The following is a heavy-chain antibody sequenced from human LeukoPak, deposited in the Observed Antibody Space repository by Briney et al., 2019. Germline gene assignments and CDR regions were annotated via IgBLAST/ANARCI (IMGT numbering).Heavy chain of an antibody. J-gene: IGHJ3*02. CDR2: IYHSGST. CDR3: ARVSPRIVVVPAAILDAFDI. V-gene: IGHV4-30-2*01. D-gene: IGHD2-2*01. CDR1: GGSISSGGYY. Sequence: SQTLSLTCTVSGGSISSGGYYWSWIRQPPGKGLEWIGYIYHSGSTYYNPSLKSRVTISVDRSKNQFSLKLSSVTAADTAVYYCARVSPRIVVVPAAILDAFDIWGQGTMVTVSS.